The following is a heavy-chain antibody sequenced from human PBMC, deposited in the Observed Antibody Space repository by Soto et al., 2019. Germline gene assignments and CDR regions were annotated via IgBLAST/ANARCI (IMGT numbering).Heavy chain of an antibody. CDR2: ISTNSRYT. D-gene: IGHD3-9*01. Sequence: QEQFVESGGGLVQPGGSLRLSCAASGFTLSDYYMTWIRQAPGKGLEWISYISTNSRYTKYADSVKGRFTISRDDAKNSLYLQMNSLRVEDTAVYYCARVYDILTSAWLDPWGQGTLVTVSS. CDR3: ARVYDILTSAWLDP. V-gene: IGHV3-11*05. CDR1: GFTLSDYY. J-gene: IGHJ5*02.